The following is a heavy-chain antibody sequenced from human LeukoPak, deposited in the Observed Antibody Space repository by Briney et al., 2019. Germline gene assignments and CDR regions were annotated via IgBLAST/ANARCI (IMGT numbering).Heavy chain of an antibody. V-gene: IGHV4-39*01. D-gene: IGHD5-24*01. J-gene: IGHJ4*02. CDR2: IYYSGST. CDR1: GGSFSGYY. Sequence: PSETLSLTCAVYGGSFSGYYWGWIRQPPGKGLEWIGSIYYSGSTYYNPSLKSRVTISVDTSKNQFSLKLSSVTAADTAVYYCARQSRDGYNYKGNHFDYWGQGTLVTVSS. CDR3: ARQSRDGYNYKGNHFDY.